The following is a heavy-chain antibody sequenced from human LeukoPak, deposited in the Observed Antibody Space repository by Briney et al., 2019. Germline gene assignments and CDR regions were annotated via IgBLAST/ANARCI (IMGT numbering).Heavy chain of an antibody. CDR2: ISRSGSYI. Sequence: GVSLRLSCAASGFTFNSYSMNWVRQAPGKGLEWVSSISRSGSYIYYGDSVKGRFTISRDNAKNSLYLQMNSLRAEDTAVYYCARDRYGDYQFDYWGQGTLVTVSS. V-gene: IGHV3-21*01. CDR3: ARDRYGDYQFDY. J-gene: IGHJ4*02. D-gene: IGHD4-17*01. CDR1: GFTFNSYS.